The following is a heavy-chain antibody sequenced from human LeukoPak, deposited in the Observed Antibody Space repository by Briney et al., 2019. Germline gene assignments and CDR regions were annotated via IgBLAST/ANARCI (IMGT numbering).Heavy chain of an antibody. CDR2: ISSSGSTI. CDR3: ARDPYRTQYYYDSSGYIDY. V-gene: IGHV3-11*01. J-gene: IGHJ4*02. CDR1: GFTFSSYA. Sequence: GGSLRLSCAASGFTFSSYAMSRIRQAPGKGLEWVSYISSSGSTIYYADSVKGRFTISRDNAKNSLYLQMNSLRAEDTAVYYCARDPYRTQYYYDSSGYIDYWGQGTLVTVSS. D-gene: IGHD3-22*01.